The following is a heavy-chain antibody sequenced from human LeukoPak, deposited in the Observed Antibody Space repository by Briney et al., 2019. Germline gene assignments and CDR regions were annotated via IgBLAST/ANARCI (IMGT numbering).Heavy chain of an antibody. V-gene: IGHV3-23*01. CDR3: AKGVDYGSGSYYPFDY. CDR2: ISGSGGST. J-gene: IGHJ4*02. Sequence: PGGSLRLSCAASGFTFSSYAMSWVRQAPGKGLEWVSAISGSGGSTYYADSVKGRFTISRDNSKNTLYLQMNSLRAEDTAVYYCAKGVDYGSGSYYPFDYWGQGTLVTVSS. CDR1: GFTFSSYA. D-gene: IGHD3-10*01.